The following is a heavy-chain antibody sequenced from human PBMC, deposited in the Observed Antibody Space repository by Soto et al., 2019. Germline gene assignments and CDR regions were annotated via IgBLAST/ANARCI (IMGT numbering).Heavy chain of an antibody. CDR3: ASFDILTGYSDY. CDR1: GGSISSYY. J-gene: IGHJ4*02. CDR2: ISDSGSS. V-gene: IGHV4-59*01. D-gene: IGHD3-9*01. Sequence: QVQLQESDPGLVKPSETLSLTCTVSGGSISSYYWSWIGQPPGKGLDWIGYISDSGSSNYNPSLRTRVTMLVDTSKNQFSLKLSSVTAADTAVYYCASFDILTGYSDYWGQGTLVTVSS.